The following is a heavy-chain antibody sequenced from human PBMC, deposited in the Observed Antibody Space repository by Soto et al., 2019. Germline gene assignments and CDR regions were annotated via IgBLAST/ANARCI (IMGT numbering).Heavy chain of an antibody. D-gene: IGHD5-12*01. CDR1: GGSISSGAYY. CDR2: IYYSGTT. J-gene: IGHJ4*02. Sequence: QVQLQESGPGLVKPSQTLSLTCTVSGGSISSGAYYWSWIRQPPGKGLEWIGYIYYSGTTYYNPSLKGRVTISVDTSKNQFSLKLSSVTAADTAVYYCARVEGDGYNFDYWGQGTLVTVSS. CDR3: ARVEGDGYNFDY. V-gene: IGHV4-30-4*01.